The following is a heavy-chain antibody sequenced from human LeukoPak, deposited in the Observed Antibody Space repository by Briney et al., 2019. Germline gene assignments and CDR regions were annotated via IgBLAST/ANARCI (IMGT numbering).Heavy chain of an antibody. J-gene: IGHJ6*02. CDR3: ARGYSSSWWAYYYYGMDV. CDR2: ISYDGSDK. CDR1: GFTFSSYA. D-gene: IGHD6-13*01. Sequence: PGGSLRLSCAASGFTFSSYAMHWVRQAPGKGLEWVAVISYDGSDKYYADSVKGRFTISRDNSKNTLYLQMNSLRAEDTAVYYCARGYSSSWWAYYYYGMDVWGQGTTVTVSS. V-gene: IGHV3-30-3*01.